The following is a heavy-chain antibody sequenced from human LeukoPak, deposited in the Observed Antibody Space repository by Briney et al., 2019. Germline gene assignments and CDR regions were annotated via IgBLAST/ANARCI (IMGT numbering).Heavy chain of an antibody. D-gene: IGHD2-21*02. J-gene: IGHJ6*04. CDR2: IYTDGST. Sequence: PGGSLRLSCAASGLTVSTNYMSWVRQAPGKGLEWVSVIYTDGSTHYADSVKGRFTISRDNSKNALYLQMNSLRAEDTAVDDCARDREVVPAMAQMDVWGKGTTVTVSS. V-gene: IGHV3-53*01. CDR3: ARDREVVPAMAQMDV. CDR1: GLTVSTNY.